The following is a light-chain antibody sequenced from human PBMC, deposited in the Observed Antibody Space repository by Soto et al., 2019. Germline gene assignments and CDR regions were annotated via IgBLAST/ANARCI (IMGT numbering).Light chain of an antibody. CDR1: QIVSTS. CDR2: GAS. Sequence: EIQMTQSPSTLSASLGDRASLSCRASQIVSTSLAWYQQKPGQAPRLLIYGASTRATGIPARFSGSGSGTEFTLTISSLQSEDFAVYYCQQYNNWPRTFGQGTKVDI. V-gene: IGKV3-15*01. CDR3: QQYNNWPRT. J-gene: IGKJ1*01.